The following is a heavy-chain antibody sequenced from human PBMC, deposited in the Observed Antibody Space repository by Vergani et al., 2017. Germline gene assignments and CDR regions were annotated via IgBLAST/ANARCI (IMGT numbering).Heavy chain of an antibody. J-gene: IGHJ3*02. V-gene: IGHV1-46*01. Sequence: QVQLVQSGAEVKKPGASVKVSCKASGYTFTSYYMHWVRQAPGQGLEWMGIINPSGGSTSYAQKFQGRVTMTRDTSTSTVYMELSSLRSEDTAVYYCARGLTPLTMIVVVMTDAFDIWGQGTMVIVSS. CDR1: GYTFTSYY. D-gene: IGHD3-22*01. CDR2: INPSGGST. CDR3: ARGLTPLTMIVVVMTDAFDI.